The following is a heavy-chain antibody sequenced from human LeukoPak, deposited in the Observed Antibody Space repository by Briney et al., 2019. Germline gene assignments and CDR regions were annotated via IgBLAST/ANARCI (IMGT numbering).Heavy chain of an antibody. D-gene: IGHD6-19*01. CDR2: ISAYNGNT. J-gene: IGHJ4*02. CDR1: GYTFTSYG. Sequence: GASVKVSCKASGYTFTSYGISWVRQAPGQGLEWMGWISAYNGNTNYAQKLQGRVTMTTDTSTSTAYMELRSLRSDDTAVNYCARPRLGAVAGPWYFDYWGQGTLVTVSS. CDR3: ARPRLGAVAGPWYFDY. V-gene: IGHV1-18*01.